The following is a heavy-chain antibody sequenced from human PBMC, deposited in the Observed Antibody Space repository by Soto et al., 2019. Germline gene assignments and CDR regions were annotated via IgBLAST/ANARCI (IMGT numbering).Heavy chain of an antibody. CDR1: GDSVSSNSAA. D-gene: IGHD6-19*01. J-gene: IGHJ5*02. V-gene: IGHV6-1*01. CDR2: TYYRSKWYN. CDR3: ARDLGQWLVRSNWFDP. Sequence: SQTLSLTCAISGDSVSSNSAAWNWIRQSPSRGLEWLGRTYYRSKWYNDYAVSVKSRITINPDTSKNQFSLQLNSVTPEDTAVYYCARDLGQWLVRSNWFDPWGQGTLVTVSS.